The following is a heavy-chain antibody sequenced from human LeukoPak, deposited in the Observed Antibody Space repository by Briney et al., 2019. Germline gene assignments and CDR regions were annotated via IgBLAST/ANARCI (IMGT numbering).Heavy chain of an antibody. CDR1: GGSISHSSYY. CDR3: ARVKVVVITFWFDP. J-gene: IGHJ5*02. V-gene: IGHV4-39*07. Sequence: SETLSLTCTVSGGSISHSSYYWGWIRQPPGKGLEWIGSIYYSESSSYYPSPKSRVTISVDTSKNQFSLKLSSVTAADTAVYYCARVKVVVITFWFDPWGQGTLVTVSS. D-gene: IGHD3-22*01. CDR2: IYYSESS.